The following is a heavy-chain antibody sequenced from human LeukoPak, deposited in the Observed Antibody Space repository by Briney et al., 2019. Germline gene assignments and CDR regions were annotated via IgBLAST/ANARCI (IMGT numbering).Heavy chain of an antibody. CDR1: GFTVSSNY. Sequence: GGSLRLSCAASGFTVSSNYMSWVRQAPGKGLEWVAFIRYDGSNKYYADSVKGRFTISRDNSKNTQYLQMNSLRAEDTAIYYCAKIVAISGRPREGFDYWGQGTLVTVSS. V-gene: IGHV3-30*02. CDR2: IRYDGSNK. D-gene: IGHD1-26*01. J-gene: IGHJ4*02. CDR3: AKIVAISGRPREGFDY.